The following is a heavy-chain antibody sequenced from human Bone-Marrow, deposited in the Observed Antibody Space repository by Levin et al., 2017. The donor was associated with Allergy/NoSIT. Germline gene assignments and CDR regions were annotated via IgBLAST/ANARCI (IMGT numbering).Heavy chain of an antibody. V-gene: IGHV3-30*18. J-gene: IGHJ4*02. Sequence: GGSLRLSCAASGFVFHTYGMHWVRQAPGKGLEWVAVISSDGGDRYYTDSVRGRFTISRDNSKDTLFLRMNSLGVEDTAVYYCAKHSNAIVVPSATLDFWGQGTLVTVSS. D-gene: IGHD1-26*01. CDR3: AKHSNAIVVPSATLDF. CDR1: GFVFHTYG. CDR2: ISSDGGDR.